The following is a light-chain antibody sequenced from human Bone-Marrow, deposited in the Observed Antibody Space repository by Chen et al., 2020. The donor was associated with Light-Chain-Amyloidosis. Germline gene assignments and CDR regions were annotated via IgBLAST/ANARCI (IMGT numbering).Light chain of an antibody. Sequence: SYELTQPPSVSVSPGQTARITCSGDDLPTKYAYWYQQKPGQAPVLVIHRDTERPSGISERFYGYSSGTTATLTISGVQAEDETDYHCQSAYSSGTYEVIFGGGTKLTVL. CDR3: QSAYSSGTYEVI. V-gene: IGLV3-25*03. CDR2: RDT. J-gene: IGLJ2*01. CDR1: DLPTKY.